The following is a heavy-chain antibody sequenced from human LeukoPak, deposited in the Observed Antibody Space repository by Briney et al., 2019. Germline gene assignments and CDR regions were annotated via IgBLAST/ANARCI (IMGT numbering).Heavy chain of an antibody. CDR1: GGSISSYY. V-gene: IGHV4-59*01. Sequence: SETLSLTCTVSGGSISSYYWSWIRQPPGKGLEWIGYIYYSGSTNYNPSLKSRVTISVDTSKNQFSLKLSSVTAADTAVYYCARFSPPDYYYYYYMDVWGKGTTVTVSS. CDR3: ARFSPPDYYYYYYMDV. CDR2: IYYSGST. J-gene: IGHJ6*03.